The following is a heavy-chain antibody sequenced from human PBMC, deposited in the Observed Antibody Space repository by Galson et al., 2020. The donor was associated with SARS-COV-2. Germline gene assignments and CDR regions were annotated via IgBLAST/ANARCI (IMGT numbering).Heavy chain of an antibody. Sequence: ESLKISCAASGFTFSSYAMSWVRQPPGKGLEWIAYIHYSGSSDCSPSLKSRVTISVDTSKNQFSLKLSSVTSADTAVYYCVREWDGYIDDAFDIWGQGTLVTVSS. J-gene: IGHJ3*02. V-gene: IGHV4-59*01. CDR3: VREWDGYIDDAFDI. CDR1: GFTFSSYA. D-gene: IGHD6-25*01. CDR2: IHYSGSS.